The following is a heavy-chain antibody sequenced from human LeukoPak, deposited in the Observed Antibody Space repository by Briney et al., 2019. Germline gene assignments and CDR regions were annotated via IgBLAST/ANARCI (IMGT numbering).Heavy chain of an antibody. CDR3: VRSEIDDYSRY. D-gene: IGHD4-11*01. CDR1: GYSISSGYY. CDR2: IYHSGST. V-gene: IGHV4-38-2*02. J-gene: IGHJ4*02. Sequence: SETLSLTCIVSGYSISSGYYWGWIRQPPGKGLEWIGSIYHSGSTYYYPSLKSRVTISVDTSKNQFSLKLSSVTAADTAVYYCVRSEIDDYSRYWGRGMLVIVSS.